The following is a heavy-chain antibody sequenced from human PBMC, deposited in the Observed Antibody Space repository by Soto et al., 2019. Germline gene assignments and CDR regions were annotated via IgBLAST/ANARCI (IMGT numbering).Heavy chain of an antibody. V-gene: IGHV3-23*01. CDR2: ISGSGGST. D-gene: IGHD3-10*01. J-gene: IGHJ6*02. CDR1: GFTFSSYA. Sequence: GGSLRLSCAASGFTFSSYAMSWVRQAPGKGQERVSAISGSGGSTYYADSVKGRFTISRDNSKNTLYLQMNSLRAEDTAVYYCAKESTHYYGPLYGTDVWGHGTTVTVSS. CDR3: AKESTHYYGPLYGTDV.